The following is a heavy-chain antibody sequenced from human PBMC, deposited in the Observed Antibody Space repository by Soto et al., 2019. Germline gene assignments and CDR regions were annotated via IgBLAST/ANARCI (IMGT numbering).Heavy chain of an antibody. V-gene: IGHV3-30-3*01. CDR1: GFTFSSYA. D-gene: IGHD3-16*02. CDR3: KRDYRHGVRPYFSVRPGDWFDS. J-gene: IGHJ5*01. CDR2: ISYDGSNK. Sequence: GGSLRLSCAASGFTFSSYAMHWVRQAPGKGLEWVAVISYDGSNKYYADSVKGRFTISRDNSKNTLYLQMNSLRAEDTAVYYCKRDYRHGVRPYFSVRPGDWFDSWGQGTLVTVSS.